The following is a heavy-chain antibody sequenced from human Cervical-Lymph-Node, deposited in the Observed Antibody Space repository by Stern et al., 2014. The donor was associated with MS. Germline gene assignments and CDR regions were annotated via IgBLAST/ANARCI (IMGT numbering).Heavy chain of an antibody. CDR3: AKHACTGAACPFDL. CDR2: FYYSGAP. V-gene: IGHV4-39*01. CDR1: GDSISSYTHY. D-gene: IGHD2-8*02. J-gene: IGHJ4*02. Sequence: QVQLQESGPGLVKPSETLSLTCAVSGDSISSYTHYWAWIRQPPGKGLEWIGSFYYSGAPYYTPSLKIPVTISWDTPKNHFSLGLNSVTAADTAVYYCAKHACTGAACPFDLWGQGTLVTVSS.